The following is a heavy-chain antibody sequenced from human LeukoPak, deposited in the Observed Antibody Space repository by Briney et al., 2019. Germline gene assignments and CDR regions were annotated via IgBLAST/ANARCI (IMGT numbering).Heavy chain of an antibody. V-gene: IGHV4-39*01. Sequence: PSETLSLTCTVSGGSISSSSSYWGWIRQPPGKGLEWIGSIYYSGSTYYNPSLKSRVTISVDTSKNQFSLKLSSVTAADTAVYYCAGELWFGEYNAFDIWGQGTMVTVSS. J-gene: IGHJ3*02. CDR3: AGELWFGEYNAFDI. CDR2: IYYSGST. D-gene: IGHD3-10*01. CDR1: GGSISSSSSY.